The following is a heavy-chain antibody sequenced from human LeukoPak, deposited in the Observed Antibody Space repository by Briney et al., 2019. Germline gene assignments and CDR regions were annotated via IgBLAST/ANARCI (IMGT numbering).Heavy chain of an antibody. V-gene: IGHV4-30-2*01. Sequence: SETLSLTCAVSGGSISSGGYSWSWIRQPPGKGLEWIGYIYHSGSTYYNPSLKSRVTISVDRSKNQFSLKLSSVTAADTAVYYCARGGSGINWFDPWGQGTLVTVSS. D-gene: IGHD3-10*01. CDR3: ARGGSGINWFDP. J-gene: IGHJ5*02. CDR2: IYHSGST. CDR1: GGSISSGGYS.